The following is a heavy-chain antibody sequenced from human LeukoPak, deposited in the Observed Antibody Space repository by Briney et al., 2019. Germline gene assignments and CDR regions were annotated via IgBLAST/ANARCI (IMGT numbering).Heavy chain of an antibody. V-gene: IGHV3-15*01. CDR2: IKSKTSARTT. CDR3: TAPYHLGISGY. Sequence: GRSLGLSWAASGLTFSNAWMTWVRQAPGKGLEWVGRIKSKTSARTTDYAAPVKGRFTVSRDDSKNTPHLRMHRLKTEDTAVYYCTAPYHLGISGYWGQGTLVTVSS. D-gene: IGHD3-3*02. CDR1: GLTFSNAW. J-gene: IGHJ4*02.